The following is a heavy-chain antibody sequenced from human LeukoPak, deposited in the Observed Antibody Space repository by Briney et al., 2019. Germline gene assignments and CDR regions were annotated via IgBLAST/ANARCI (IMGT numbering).Heavy chain of an antibody. Sequence: SLXCAVXXGSXSGXXWSRIRQXPGXGLXWIGEINHSGSTNYNPSLKSRVTISVDTSKNQFSLKLSSVTAADTAVYYCARRRLSVVPFDYWGQGTLVTVSS. J-gene: IGHJ4*02. V-gene: IGHV4-34*01. CDR3: ARRRLSVVPFDY. D-gene: IGHD2-2*01. CDR1: XGSXSGXX. CDR2: INHSGST.